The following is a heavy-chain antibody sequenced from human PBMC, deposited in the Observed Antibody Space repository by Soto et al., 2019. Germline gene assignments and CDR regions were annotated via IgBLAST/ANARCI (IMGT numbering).Heavy chain of an antibody. CDR1: GFSLNTGGVG. CDR3: AYSRCGGDCLQSYSSHYYYGLDV. D-gene: IGHD2-21*02. J-gene: IGHJ6*02. CDR2: IYWDDDK. V-gene: IGHV2-5*02. Sequence: QITLKESGPTLVKPTQTLTLTCTISGFSLNTGGVGVGWIRQPPGKALEWLALIYWDDDKRYSPSLKSRLTIPKDPSKNQVVLTMTNMDPLDTATYYCAYSRCGGDCLQSYSSHYYYGLDVWGQGTTVTVSS.